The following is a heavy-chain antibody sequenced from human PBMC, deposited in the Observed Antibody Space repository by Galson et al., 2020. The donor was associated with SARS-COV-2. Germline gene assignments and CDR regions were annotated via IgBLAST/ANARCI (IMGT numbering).Heavy chain of an antibody. CDR3: AAVSCSSTSCNDAFDI. J-gene: IGHJ3*02. CDR2: SVVGSGNT. D-gene: IGHD2-2*01. CDR1: GFTFTSSA. V-gene: IGHV1-58*01. Sequence: SVKVSCKASGFTFTSSAVQWVRQARGQRLEWIGWSVVGSGNTNYAQKFQERVTITRDMSTSTAYMELSSLRSEDTAVYYCAAVSCSSTSCNDAFDIWGQGTMVTVSS.